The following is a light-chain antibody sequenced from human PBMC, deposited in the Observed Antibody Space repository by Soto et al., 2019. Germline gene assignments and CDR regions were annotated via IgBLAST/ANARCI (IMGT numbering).Light chain of an antibody. J-gene: IGLJ2*01. CDR3: SSYTSSRE. CDR2: DVS. Sequence: QLVLTQPASVSGSPGQSITISCTGTSSDVGGYNYVSWYQQHPGKAPKLMIYDVSNRPSGVSNRFSGSKSGNTASLTISGLQAEDEADYYCSSYTSSREFGGGTKLTVL. CDR1: SSDVGGYNY. V-gene: IGLV2-14*01.